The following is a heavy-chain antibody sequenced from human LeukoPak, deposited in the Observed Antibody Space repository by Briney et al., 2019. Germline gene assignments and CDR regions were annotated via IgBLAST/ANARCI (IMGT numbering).Heavy chain of an antibody. J-gene: IGHJ4*02. CDR2: ISDSSSYI. CDR1: EFRFSSYD. V-gene: IGHV3-21*01. CDR3: ARVGCSGGGCPIDY. Sequence: WGSLRLSCAASEFRFSSYDMNWVRQAPGKGLEWVSSISDSSSYIYYADLVKGRFTISRDNAKNSLLLQMNSLRAEDTAVYYCARVGCSGGGCPIDYWGQGT. D-gene: IGHD2-15*01.